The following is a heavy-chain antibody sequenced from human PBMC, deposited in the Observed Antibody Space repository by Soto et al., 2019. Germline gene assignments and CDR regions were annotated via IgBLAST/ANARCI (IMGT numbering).Heavy chain of an antibody. CDR1: GDSINSDNYY. CDR2: IYYRGNT. CDR3: ARLEGLATISYYFDY. D-gene: IGHD3-9*01. Sequence: QLQLQESGPGLVKPSETLSLTCSVSGDSINSDNYYWGWIRQPPGKGLEWIVSIYYRGNTYYNPSLKTRVTTSLDKSKSQSSLKLNSVTAADSAVYFCARLEGLATISYYFDYWGQGTLVTVSS. J-gene: IGHJ4*02. V-gene: IGHV4-39*01.